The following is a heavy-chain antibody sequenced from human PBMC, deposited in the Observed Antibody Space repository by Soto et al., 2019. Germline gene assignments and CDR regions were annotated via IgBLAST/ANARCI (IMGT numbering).Heavy chain of an antibody. J-gene: IGHJ6*02. CDR3: ARDPNLSLTLHYYGMDV. CDR2: INPSTGSA. CDR1: GYTFTSYY. Sequence: ATVKVSCKASGYTFTSYYIHWVRQAPGQGLEWMGIINPSTGSASYARMFQGRVAMTRDTSTSTVYMEVSSLRSEDTAVYYCARDPNLSLTLHYYGMDVWGQGTTVTVSS. V-gene: IGHV1-46*01.